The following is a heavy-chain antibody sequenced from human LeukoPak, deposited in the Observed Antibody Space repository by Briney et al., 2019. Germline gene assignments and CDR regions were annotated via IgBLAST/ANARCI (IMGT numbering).Heavy chain of an antibody. D-gene: IGHD3-10*01. Sequence: GGSLRLCCAAAGFAFRSYPMSWVRQARGRGLEWVSTKGANAGDTHYADSVKGRFTISRDNSKNSLYLQMNSLRAEDTAVYYCAKYYSTSGSSGGRVFDYWGQGTLVTVSS. J-gene: IGHJ4*02. CDR1: GFAFRSYP. CDR2: KGANAGDT. V-gene: IGHV3-23*01. CDR3: AKYYSTSGSSGGRVFDY.